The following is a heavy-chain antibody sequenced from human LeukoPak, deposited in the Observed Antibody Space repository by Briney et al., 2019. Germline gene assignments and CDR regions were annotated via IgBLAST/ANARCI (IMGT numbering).Heavy chain of an antibody. CDR2: MNPNSGNT. J-gene: IGHJ4*02. Sequence: ASVKVSCKASGYTFTSYDINWVRQATGPGLEWMGWMNPNSGNTGYAQKFQGRVTITRNTSISTAYMELSSLRSEDTAVYYCARGRAVAGRSPLYLGYWVQGTLVTVSS. V-gene: IGHV1-8*03. D-gene: IGHD6-19*01. CDR1: GYTFTSYD. CDR3: ARGRAVAGRSPLYLGY.